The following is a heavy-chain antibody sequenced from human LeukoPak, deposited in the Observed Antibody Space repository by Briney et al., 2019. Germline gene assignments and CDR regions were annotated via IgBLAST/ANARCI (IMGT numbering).Heavy chain of an antibody. CDR1: GFTFSSYS. CDR3: AKIGYGDYEGYYYYYMDV. CDR2: IGSSSSYI. D-gene: IGHD4-17*01. J-gene: IGHJ6*03. V-gene: IGHV3-21*04. Sequence: GGSLRLSCAASGFTFSSYSMNWVRQAPGKGLEWVSSIGSSSSYIYYADSVKGRFTISRDNSKNTLYLQMNSLRAEDTAVYYCAKIGYGDYEGYYYYYMDVWGKGTTVTVSS.